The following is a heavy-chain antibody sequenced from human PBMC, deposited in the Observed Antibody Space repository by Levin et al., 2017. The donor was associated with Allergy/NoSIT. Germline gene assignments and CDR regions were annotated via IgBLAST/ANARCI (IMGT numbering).Heavy chain of an antibody. CDR3: ARDASLDSYYFDY. D-gene: IGHD3/OR15-3a*01. J-gene: IGHJ4*02. V-gene: IGHV3-11*01. CDR1: GFTFSDYY. Sequence: RTGGSLRLSCAASGFTFSDYYMSWIRQAPGKGLEWVSYISSSGSTIYYADSVKGRFTISRDNAKNSLYLQMNSLRAEDTAVYYCARDASLDSYYFDYWGQGTLVTVSS. CDR2: ISSSGSTI.